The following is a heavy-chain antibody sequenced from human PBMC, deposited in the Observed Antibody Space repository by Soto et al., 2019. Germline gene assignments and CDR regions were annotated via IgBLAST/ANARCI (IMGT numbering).Heavy chain of an antibody. V-gene: IGHV4-34*01. J-gene: IGHJ4*02. CDR3: ARVRYDSSGYWCYFDY. CDR1: GGSFSGYY. CDR2: INHSGST. D-gene: IGHD3-22*01. Sequence: SETLSLTCAVYGGSFSGYYWSWIRQPPGKGLEWIGEINHSGSTNYNPSLKSRVTISVDTSKNQFSLKLSSVTAADTAVYYCARVRYDSSGYWCYFDYWGQGTLVTVSS.